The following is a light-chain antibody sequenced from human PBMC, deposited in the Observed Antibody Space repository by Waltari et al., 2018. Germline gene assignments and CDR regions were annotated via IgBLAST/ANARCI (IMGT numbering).Light chain of an antibody. V-gene: IGKV1-27*01. CDR1: QGISNY. CDR3: QKYNSALFT. J-gene: IGKJ3*01. CDR2: AAS. Sequence: DIQMTQSPSSLSASVGDRVTITCRASQGISNYLAWYQQKPGKVPKLLIYAASTLQSGVPSRFSCSGSGTDFTRTISSLQPEDVATYYCQKYNSALFTFGPGTKVDIK.